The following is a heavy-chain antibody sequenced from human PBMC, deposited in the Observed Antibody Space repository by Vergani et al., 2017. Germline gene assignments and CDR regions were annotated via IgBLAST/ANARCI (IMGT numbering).Heavy chain of an antibody. Sequence: QVQLVESGGGVAQPGLSLLVSFSSSFFPFLLSFLPWVRPAPVKGLSFFSAISYDGSNKYYADSVKGRFTISRDNSKNTLYLQMNSRRAEDTAVYYCAKYYYDSSGADYWGQGTLVTVSS. CDR1: FFPFLLSF. CDR3: AKYYYDSSGADY. CDR2: ISYDGSNK. V-gene: IGHV3-30*18. J-gene: IGHJ4*02. D-gene: IGHD3-22*01.